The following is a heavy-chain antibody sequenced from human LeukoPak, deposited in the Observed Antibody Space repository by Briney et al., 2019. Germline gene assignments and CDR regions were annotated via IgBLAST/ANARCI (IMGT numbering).Heavy chain of an antibody. V-gene: IGHV3-21*01. CDR3: ARSPIAVAGPPDY. CDR1: GFTFSNYN. Sequence: TGGSLRLSCAASGFTFSNYNMNWVRQAPGKGLEWVSSITSSSTYIYYADSVKGRFTISRDNAENSLYLQMNSLRAEDTAVYYCARSPIAVAGPPDYWAREPWSPSPQ. J-gene: IGHJ4*02. CDR2: ITSSSTYI. D-gene: IGHD6-19*01.